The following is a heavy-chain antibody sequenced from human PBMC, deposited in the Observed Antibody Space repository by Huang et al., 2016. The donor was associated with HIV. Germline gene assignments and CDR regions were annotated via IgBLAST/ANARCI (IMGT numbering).Heavy chain of an antibody. CDR3: ARGGGIQLWLLGYYYMDV. Sequence: QVQLVQSGAEVKKPGASVKVSCKASGYTFSSFGISWGRQAPGQGLEWVGWISVYNGNTEFAQKFQGRLTMTTDTSTSTAYMELRSLRSDDTAVYYCARGGGIQLWLLGYYYMDVWGNGTTVTVSS. D-gene: IGHD5-18*01. CDR2: ISVYNGNT. J-gene: IGHJ6*03. V-gene: IGHV1-18*01. CDR1: GYTFSSFG.